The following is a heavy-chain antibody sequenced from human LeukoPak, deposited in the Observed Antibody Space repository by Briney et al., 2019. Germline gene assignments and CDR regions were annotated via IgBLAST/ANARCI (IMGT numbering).Heavy chain of an antibody. D-gene: IGHD3-22*01. Sequence: PGGSLRPSCAASGFTFSSYSMNWVRQAPGKGLEWVSSISSSSSYIYYADSVKGRFTISRDNAKNSLYLQMSSLRAEDTAVYYCAKGGYDSSGYYRRLYYFDYWGQGTLVTVSS. CDR2: ISSSSSYI. CDR3: AKGGYDSSGYYRRLYYFDY. V-gene: IGHV3-21*01. CDR1: GFTFSSYS. J-gene: IGHJ4*02.